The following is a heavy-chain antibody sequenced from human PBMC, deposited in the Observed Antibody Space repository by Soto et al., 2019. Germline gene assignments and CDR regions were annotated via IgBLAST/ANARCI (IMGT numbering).Heavy chain of an antibody. CDR1: GFTFSSYA. Sequence: GGSLRRSCAASGFTFSSYAMHWVRQAPGKGLEWVAVISYDGSNKYYADSVKGRFTISRDNPKNTLYLQMNSLRAEDTAVYYCAKSGYNYDYVWGSYRPAYYYYGMDVWGQGTTVTVSS. CDR2: ISYDGSNK. V-gene: IGHV3-30*18. J-gene: IGHJ6*02. CDR3: AKSGYNYDYVWGSYRPAYYYYGMDV. D-gene: IGHD3-16*02.